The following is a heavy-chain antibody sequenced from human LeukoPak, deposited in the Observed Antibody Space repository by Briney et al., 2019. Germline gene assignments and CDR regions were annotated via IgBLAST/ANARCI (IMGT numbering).Heavy chain of an antibody. D-gene: IGHD2-15*01. CDR2: ISGQSDII. V-gene: IGHV3-48*04. CDR1: RFTFHTYG. CDR3: ARGRRSCSGGSCYGSGDFDN. Sequence: QSGGSLRLSFAASRFTFHTYGMNWVRQPPGRGLGWISSISGQSDIIHYGDSVKGRFSISRDNGKSSLYLHLTSLRAEDTAIYYCARGRRSCSGGSCYGSGDFDNWGQGTLVAVSS. J-gene: IGHJ4*02.